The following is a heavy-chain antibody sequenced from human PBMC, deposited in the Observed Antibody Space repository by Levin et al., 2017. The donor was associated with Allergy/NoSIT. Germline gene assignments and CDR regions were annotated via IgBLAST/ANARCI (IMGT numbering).Heavy chain of an antibody. Sequence: SETLSLTCTVSGDSISSYYWTWIRQPPGKGLEWIGNVHYSGSTNYNPSLKTRVTISVDTPKNQFSLKLTSMSTADTAVYYCAREFLLWERKQWLVLGAFNLWGQGTLVTVSS. D-gene: IGHD6-19*01. V-gene: IGHV4-59*01. CDR2: VHYSGST. CDR1: GDSISSYY. J-gene: IGHJ3*01. CDR3: AREFLLWERKQWLVLGAFNL.